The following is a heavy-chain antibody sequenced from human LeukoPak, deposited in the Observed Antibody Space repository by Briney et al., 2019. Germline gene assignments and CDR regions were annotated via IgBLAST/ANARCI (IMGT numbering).Heavy chain of an antibody. CDR3: ARAEVDSSSWYSRYYYYYYMDV. D-gene: IGHD6-13*01. Sequence: SETLSLTCTVSGGSISSSSYYWGWIRQPPGKGLEWIGSIYYSGSTNYNPSLKSRVTISVDTSKNQFSLKLSCVTAADTAVYYCARAEVDSSSWYSRYYYYYYMDVWGKGTTVTISS. CDR1: GGSISSSSYY. V-gene: IGHV4-39*07. CDR2: IYYSGST. J-gene: IGHJ6*03.